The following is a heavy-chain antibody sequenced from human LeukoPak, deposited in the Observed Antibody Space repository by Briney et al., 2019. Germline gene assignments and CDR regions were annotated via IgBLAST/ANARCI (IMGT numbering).Heavy chain of an antibody. Sequence: PSETLSLTCAVSGYSISSGYYWGWIRQPPGKGLERIGSIYHSGSTYYNPSLKSRVTISVDTSKNQFSLKLSSVTAADTAVYYCARKQSRDGYNAYSKVPYFDYWGQGTLVTVSS. V-gene: IGHV4-38-2*01. D-gene: IGHD5-24*01. CDR2: IYHSGST. J-gene: IGHJ4*02. CDR3: ARKQSRDGYNAYSKVPYFDY. CDR1: GYSISSGYY.